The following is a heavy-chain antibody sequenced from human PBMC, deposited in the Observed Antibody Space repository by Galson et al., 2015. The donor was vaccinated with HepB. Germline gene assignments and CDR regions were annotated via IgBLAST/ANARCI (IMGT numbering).Heavy chain of an antibody. CDR3: TSLNNRDAFNV. CDR1: GFTFTDAW. Sequence: SLRLSCAASGFTFTDAWMTWVCQAPGKGLEWVGLIRNEPDGGTTDYAAPLRGRFTISRDNSKNTLDLQMNSLKAEDTAVYYCTSLNNRDAFNVWGRGTMVTVSS. CDR2: IRNEPDGGTT. V-gene: IGHV3-15*07. J-gene: IGHJ3*01. D-gene: IGHD1-14*01.